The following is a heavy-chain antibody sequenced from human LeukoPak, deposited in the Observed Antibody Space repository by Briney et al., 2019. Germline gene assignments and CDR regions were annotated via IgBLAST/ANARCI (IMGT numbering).Heavy chain of an antibody. Sequence: KPSETLSLTCTVSGGSISGYYWSWIRQPPGKGLEWIGYIYYSGSTNYNPSLESRVTISVDTSNNQFSLKLSSVTAADTAVYYCARRGTSGWLPDYWGQGTLVTVSS. J-gene: IGHJ4*02. CDR3: ARRGTSGWLPDY. CDR2: IYYSGST. V-gene: IGHV4-59*08. CDR1: GGSISGYY. D-gene: IGHD6-19*01.